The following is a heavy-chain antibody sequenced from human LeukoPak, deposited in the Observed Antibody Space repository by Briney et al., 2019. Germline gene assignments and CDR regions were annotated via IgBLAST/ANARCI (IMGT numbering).Heavy chain of an antibody. V-gene: IGHV4-34*01. CDR3: ARGSSGPEY. Sequence: PSETLSLTCAVYGGSFSGYYWSWIRQPPGKGLEWIGEINHSGSTNYNPSLKSRVTISVDTSKNQFSLKLSSVTAADTAVYYCARGSSGPEYWGQGTLVTVSS. D-gene: IGHD6-19*01. J-gene: IGHJ4*02. CDR1: GGSFSGYY. CDR2: INHSGST.